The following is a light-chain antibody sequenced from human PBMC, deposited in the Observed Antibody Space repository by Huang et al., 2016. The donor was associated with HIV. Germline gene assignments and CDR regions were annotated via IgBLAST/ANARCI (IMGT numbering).Light chain of an antibody. Sequence: IQLTQSPSSLSASVGDRVTITCRASQGISSFVAWYQQKPGKAPRILIYDASALQSGVPSRFSGSGSGTEFTLTISSLQPEDFATYYCEQFNIYPRTFGQGTRVEIK. CDR3: EQFNIYPRT. CDR2: DAS. V-gene: IGKV1-9*01. CDR1: QGISSF. J-gene: IGKJ1*01.